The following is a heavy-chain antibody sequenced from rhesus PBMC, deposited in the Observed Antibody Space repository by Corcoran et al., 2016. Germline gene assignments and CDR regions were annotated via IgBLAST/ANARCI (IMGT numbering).Heavy chain of an antibody. D-gene: IGHD2-21*01. Sequence: QVQLQESGPGLVKPSEPLSLTFAVSGGSFSGYYWGWIRQPPGKGLEWLGYISSSSGSTDNNPSLKSRINISTDTAKNQFSLKLSSVTAADTAVYYCAGGLGWGTGSGCYAVDGLDSWGQGVVVTVSS. CDR2: ISSSSGST. J-gene: IGHJ6*01. CDR3: AGGLGWGTGSGCYAVDGLDS. CDR1: GGSFSGYY. V-gene: IGHV4-165*01.